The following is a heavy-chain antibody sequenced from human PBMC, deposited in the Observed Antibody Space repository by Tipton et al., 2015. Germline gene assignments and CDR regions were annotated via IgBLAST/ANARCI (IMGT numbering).Heavy chain of an antibody. V-gene: IGHV4-4*07. CDR3: ALWGVVGARGMDV. D-gene: IGHD1-26*01. Sequence: TLSLTCNVSGDSISTYYWSWIRQPAGKGLEWIGRIYTGGRTNYNPSLKSRVNMSVETSKNQFSLKLSSVTAADTAVYYCALWGVVGARGMDVGGQGTTVIVSS. CDR2: IYTGGRT. CDR1: GDSISTYY. J-gene: IGHJ6*02.